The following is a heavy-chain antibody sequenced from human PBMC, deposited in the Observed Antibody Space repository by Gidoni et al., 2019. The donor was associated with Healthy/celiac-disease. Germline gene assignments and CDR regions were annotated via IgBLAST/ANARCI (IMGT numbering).Heavy chain of an antibody. CDR3: ASTKLGNFDY. CDR2: IYYSGST. V-gene: IGHV4-39*01. J-gene: IGHJ4*02. D-gene: IGHD7-27*01. Sequence: QLQLQASGPGLVKPSATLSLTCTVPGGSISSSSYYWGWSRQPPGEGLEWIGSIYYSGSTYYNPSLKSRVTISVETSKNQVSLKLSSVTAADTAVYYCASTKLGNFDYWGQGTLVTVSS. CDR1: GGSISSSSYY.